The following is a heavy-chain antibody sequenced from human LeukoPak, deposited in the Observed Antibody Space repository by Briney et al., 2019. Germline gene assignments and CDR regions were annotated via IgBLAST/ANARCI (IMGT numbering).Heavy chain of an antibody. Sequence: GESLKISCKSSGYSFTSYWISWVRQMPGKGLEWMGRIDPSDSYTSYSPSFQGHVNISADKSISTAYLQWSSLKASDTAMYYCARGGYNSSEDYWCQGTLVTVSS. V-gene: IGHV5-10-1*01. CDR1: GYSFTSYW. CDR3: ARGGYNSSEDY. CDR2: IDPSDSYT. J-gene: IGHJ4*02. D-gene: IGHD3-22*01.